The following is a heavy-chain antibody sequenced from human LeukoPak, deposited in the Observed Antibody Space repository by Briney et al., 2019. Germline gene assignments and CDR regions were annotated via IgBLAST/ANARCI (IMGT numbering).Heavy chain of an antibody. Sequence: PSQTLSLTCTVSGGSISSGDYYWSWIRQPPGKGLEWIGYIYYSGSTYYNPSLESRVTISVDTSKNQFSLKLSSVTAADTAVYYCAREFRRYSGYDPGDYWGQGTLVTVSS. CDR2: IYYSGST. D-gene: IGHD5-12*01. CDR1: GGSISSGDYY. CDR3: AREFRRYSGYDPGDY. V-gene: IGHV4-30-4*08. J-gene: IGHJ4*02.